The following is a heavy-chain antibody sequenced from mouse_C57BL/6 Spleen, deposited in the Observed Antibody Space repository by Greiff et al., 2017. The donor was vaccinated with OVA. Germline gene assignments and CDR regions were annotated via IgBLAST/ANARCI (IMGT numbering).Heavy chain of an antibody. CDR1: GFTFSDFY. CDR2: SRNKANDYTT. D-gene: IGHD1-1*01. CDR3: ARDGPYYGSSQYWYFDV. V-gene: IGHV7-1*01. J-gene: IGHJ1*03. Sequence: EVKVVESGGGLVQSGRSLRLSCATSGFTFSDFYMEWVRQAPGKGLEWIAASRNKANDYTTEYSASVKGRFIVSRDTSQSILYLQMNALRAEDTAIYYCARDGPYYGSSQYWYFDVWGTGTTVTVSS.